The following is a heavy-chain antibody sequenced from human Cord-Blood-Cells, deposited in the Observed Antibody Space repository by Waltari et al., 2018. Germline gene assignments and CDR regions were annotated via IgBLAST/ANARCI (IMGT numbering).Heavy chain of an antibody. J-gene: IGHJ4*02. Sequence: QVQLVLSGPEVTKPGASVNVSCKASGYTFTGYYMHCVRKAPGQGLEWMGWINPNRGGTNYAQKFQGRVTMTRDTSISTAYMELSRLRSDDTAVYYCARLAGHSNVYYFDYWGQGTLVTVSS. CDR2: INPNRGGT. CDR3: ARLAGHSNVYYFDY. V-gene: IGHV1-2*02. CDR1: GYTFTGYY. D-gene: IGHD4-4*01.